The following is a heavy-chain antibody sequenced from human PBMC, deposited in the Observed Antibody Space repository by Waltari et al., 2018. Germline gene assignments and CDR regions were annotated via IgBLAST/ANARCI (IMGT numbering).Heavy chain of an antibody. D-gene: IGHD3-10*01. J-gene: IGHJ6*02. Sequence: QVQLVQSGAEVKKPGSSVKVSCKASGGTFSSYAISWVRQAPGQGLEWMRRIIPIFGTANYAQKFQGRVTITADKSQSTAYMELSSLRSEDTAVYYCARVWTYYYGSGALPTYVMDVWGQGTTVTVSS. CDR2: IIPIFGTA. CDR3: ARVWTYYYGSGALPTYVMDV. V-gene: IGHV1-69*08. CDR1: GGTFSSYA.